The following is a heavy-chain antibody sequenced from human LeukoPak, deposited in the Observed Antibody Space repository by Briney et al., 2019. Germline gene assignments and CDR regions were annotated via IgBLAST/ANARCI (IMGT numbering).Heavy chain of an antibody. CDR2: IYYSGST. CDR1: GGSISSSSYY. J-gene: IGHJ6*03. CDR3: AAGNGFGYYHYNMDV. V-gene: IGHV4-39*07. Sequence: SETLSLTCTVSGGSISSSSYYWGWIRQPPGKGLEWIGSIYYSGSTYYNPSLKSRVTISVDTSKNQFSLKLSSVTAADTAVYYCAAGNGFGYYHYNMDVWGKGTTVTVSS. D-gene: IGHD1-1*01.